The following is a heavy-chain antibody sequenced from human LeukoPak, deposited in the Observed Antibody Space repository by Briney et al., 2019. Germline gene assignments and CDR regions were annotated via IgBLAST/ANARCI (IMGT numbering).Heavy chain of an antibody. CDR3: AEGEAVREVYYDFWSGYFSAADY. J-gene: IGHJ4*02. D-gene: IGHD3-3*01. CDR2: ISGDGGST. CDR1: GFTFSSFG. V-gene: IGHV3-43*02. Sequence: PGGSLRLSCAASGFTFSSFGMHWVRQAPGKGLEWVSLISGDGGSTYYADSVKGRFTISRDNSKNSLYLQMNSLRTEDTALYHCAEGEAVREVYYDFWSGYFSAADYWGQGTLVTVSS.